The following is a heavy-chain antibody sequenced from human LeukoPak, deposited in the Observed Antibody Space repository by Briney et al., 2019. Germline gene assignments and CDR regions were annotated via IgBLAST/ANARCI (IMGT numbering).Heavy chain of an antibody. D-gene: IGHD6-19*01. CDR1: GYTFTGYY. J-gene: IGHJ4*02. Sequence: ASVKVSCKASGYTFTGYYMHWVRQAPGQGLEWMGWINPNSGGTNYAQKFQGRVAMTRDTSISTAYMELSRLRSDDTAVYYCAGGAERLVWVNTNWGQGTLVTVSS. CDR2: INPNSGGT. V-gene: IGHV1-2*02. CDR3: AGGAERLVWVNTN.